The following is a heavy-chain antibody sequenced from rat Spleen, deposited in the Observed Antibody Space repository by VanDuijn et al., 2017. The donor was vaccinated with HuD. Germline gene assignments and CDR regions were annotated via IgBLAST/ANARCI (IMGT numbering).Heavy chain of an antibody. CDR3: AKQGGGYFDY. CDR2: ISYDGGST. Sequence: EVQLVESGGGLVQPGRSMKLSCAASGFTFSTYGMAWVRQAPKKGLEWVAYISYDGGSTYYRDSVKGRFNISRDNAKSTLYLQMDSLRSEDTATDYCAKQGGGYFDYWGQGVMVTVSS. V-gene: IGHV5-25*01. CDR1: GFTFSTYG. J-gene: IGHJ2*01.